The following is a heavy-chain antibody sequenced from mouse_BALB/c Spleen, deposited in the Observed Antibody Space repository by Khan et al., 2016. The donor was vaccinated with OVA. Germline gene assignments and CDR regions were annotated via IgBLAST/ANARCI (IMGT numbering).Heavy chain of an antibody. CDR3: AKVNSGGVSNWYFDV. CDR2: IWGDGST. J-gene: IGHJ1*01. CDR1: GFSLATFG. V-gene: IGHV2-3*01. D-gene: IGHD1-1*02. Sequence: QVQLKESGPGLVAPSQSLSITCTVSGFSLATFGVSWVRQPPGKGLEWLGIIWGDGSTNYHSALISRLSISKDYSKSQILLKLNSRQTDDTATCYSAKVNSGGVSNWYFDVWGAGTTVTVSS.